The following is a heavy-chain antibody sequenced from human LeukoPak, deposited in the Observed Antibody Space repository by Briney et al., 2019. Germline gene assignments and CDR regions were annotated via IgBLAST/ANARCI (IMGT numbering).Heavy chain of an antibody. J-gene: IGHJ4*02. CDR2: MYYSGST. Sequence: SETLSLTCTVSGSSISSSSYFWGWIRQPPGKGLEWIGSMYYSGSTYYNPSLKSRVTISVDTSKNHLSLRLSSVTAADTAVYYCARSMDSTNADSWGQGTLVTVSS. CDR1: GSSISSSSYF. CDR3: ARSMDSTNADS. D-gene: IGHD2-2*03. V-gene: IGHV4-39*02.